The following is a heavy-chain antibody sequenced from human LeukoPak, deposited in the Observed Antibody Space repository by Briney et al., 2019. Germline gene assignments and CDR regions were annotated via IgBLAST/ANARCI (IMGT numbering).Heavy chain of an antibody. CDR2: VNHSGGT. J-gene: IGHJ4*02. CDR1: GGPFRAFY. Sequence: SETLSLTCDVSGGPFRAFYWSWIRQPPGKGLEWIGEVNHSGGTNYSPSLKSRVTISVDTSKNQFSLKLSSVTAADTAVYYCARDSAYGGEEDYFDYWGQGTLVTVSS. D-gene: IGHD4-23*01. V-gene: IGHV4-34*01. CDR3: ARDSAYGGEEDYFDY.